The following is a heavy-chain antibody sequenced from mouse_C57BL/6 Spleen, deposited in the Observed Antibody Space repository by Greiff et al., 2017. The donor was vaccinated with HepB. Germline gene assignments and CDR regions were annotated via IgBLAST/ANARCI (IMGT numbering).Heavy chain of an antibody. D-gene: IGHD1-1*01. CDR2: IDPENGDT. CDR3: TTDYYGSSYGSAMDY. J-gene: IGHJ4*01. V-gene: IGHV14-4*01. CDR1: GFNIKDDY. Sequence: EVQLQQSGAELVRPGASVKLSCTASGFNIKDDYMHWVKQRPEQGLEWIGWIDPENGDTESASKFQGKATITADTSSNTAYLQLSNLTTGDNAVYYCTTDYYGSSYGSAMDYWGQGTSVTVSS.